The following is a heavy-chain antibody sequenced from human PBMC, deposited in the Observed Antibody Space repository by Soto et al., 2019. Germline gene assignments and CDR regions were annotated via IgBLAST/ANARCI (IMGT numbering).Heavy chain of an antibody. V-gene: IGHV4-39*01. Sequence: QLQLQELGPGLVKPSETLSLTCTVSGGSVSSNDYSWGWVRQSPGKGLEWIGAIYSHDDTHYNPSLLSRVTISVDTSKNEFSLRLNSVTAADTAVYYCVRLNGYCVSTKCRGYYGMDVWGQGTTVTVSS. CDR3: VRLNGYCVSTKCRGYYGMDV. CDR1: GGSVSSNDYS. D-gene: IGHD2-2*03. J-gene: IGHJ6*02. CDR2: IYSHDDT.